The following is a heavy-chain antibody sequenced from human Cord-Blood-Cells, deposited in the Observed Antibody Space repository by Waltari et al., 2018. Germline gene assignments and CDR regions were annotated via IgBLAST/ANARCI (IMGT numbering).Heavy chain of an antibody. Sequence: QVQLQESGPGLVKPSETLSLTCAVSGYSISSGYYWGWIRQPPGKGLEWIGSIYHSGSSYYHPALKSRVTISVDTSKNQFSLKLSSVTAADTAVYYCARDSHSYYDFWSGYYDAFDIWGQGTMVTVSS. D-gene: IGHD3-3*01. CDR1: GYSISSGYY. V-gene: IGHV4-38-2*02. CDR3: ARDSHSYYDFWSGYYDAFDI. CDR2: IYHSGSS. J-gene: IGHJ3*02.